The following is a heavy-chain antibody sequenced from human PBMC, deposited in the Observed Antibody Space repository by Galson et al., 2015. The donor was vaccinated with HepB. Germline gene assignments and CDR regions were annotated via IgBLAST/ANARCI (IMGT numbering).Heavy chain of an antibody. CDR2: ISSSSSLI. D-gene: IGHD3-9*01. V-gene: IGHV3-48*01. CDR1: GFNFGSYS. J-gene: IGHJ4*02. Sequence: SLRLSCAASGFNFGSYSMNWVRQAPGKGLEWVSYISSSSSLIYYADSVKGRFTISRDNAKSSLYLQMNSLRAEDTAVYYCARTPPRDILTDSRGWVQGTLVTVSS. CDR3: ARTPPRDILTDSRG.